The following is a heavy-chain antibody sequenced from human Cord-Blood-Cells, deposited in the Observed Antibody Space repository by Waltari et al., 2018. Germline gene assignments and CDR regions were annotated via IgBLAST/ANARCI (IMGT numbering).Heavy chain of an antibody. CDR3: ARESPSGFDY. V-gene: IGHV1-8*03. CDR2: MNPNSGNT. CDR1: GYTFTSYD. J-gene: IGHJ4*02. Sequence: VQLVQSGAEVKKPGASVKVSCKASGYTFTSYDINWVRQANGQGLEWMGWMNPNSGNTGYGQKFQGRVTITRNTSMSTAYMELSSLRSEYTAVYYCARESPSGFDYWGQGTLVTVSS. D-gene: IGHD1-26*01.